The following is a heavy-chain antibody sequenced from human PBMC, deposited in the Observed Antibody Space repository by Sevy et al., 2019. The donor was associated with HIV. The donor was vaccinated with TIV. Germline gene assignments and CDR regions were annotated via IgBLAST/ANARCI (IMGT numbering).Heavy chain of an antibody. Sequence: GGSLRLSCAASGLTFSSYAMSWVRQAPGKGLEWVSAISGSGGSTYYADSVKGRFTISRDNSKNTLYLQMNSLRAEDTAVYYCAKDAVVDYVWGSYRYYYFDYWGQGTLVTVSS. J-gene: IGHJ4*02. D-gene: IGHD3-16*02. V-gene: IGHV3-23*01. CDR3: AKDAVVDYVWGSYRYYYFDY. CDR2: ISGSGGST. CDR1: GLTFSSYA.